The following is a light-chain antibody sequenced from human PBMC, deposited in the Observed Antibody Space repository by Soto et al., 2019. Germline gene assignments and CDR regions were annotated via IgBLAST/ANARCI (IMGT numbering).Light chain of an antibody. V-gene: IGKV3-20*01. CDR2: GAS. CDR3: QQYGSSRFT. J-gene: IGKJ3*01. Sequence: EIVLTQSPGTLSLSPGERATLSCRASQSISSSYLAWYQQKPGQAPRLLVYGASSRATGTPDRFSGSWSGTDFTLTISRLEPEDFAGYYCQQYGSSRFTFGPGTKVDIK. CDR1: QSISSSY.